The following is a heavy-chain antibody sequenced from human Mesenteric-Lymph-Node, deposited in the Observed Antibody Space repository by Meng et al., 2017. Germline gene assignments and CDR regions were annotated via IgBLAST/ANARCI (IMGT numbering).Heavy chain of an antibody. D-gene: IGHD2-15*01. CDR3: AKGDCSGGSCYAIDY. CDR1: GFTFSSYA. J-gene: IGHJ4*02. CDR2: ISWNSGSI. V-gene: IGHV3-9*01. Sequence: SLKISCAASGFTFSSYAMAWVRQAPGKGLEWVSGISWNSGSIGYADSVKGRFTISRDNAKNSLYLQMNSLRAEDTALYYCAKGDCSGGSCYAIDYWGQGTLVTVSS.